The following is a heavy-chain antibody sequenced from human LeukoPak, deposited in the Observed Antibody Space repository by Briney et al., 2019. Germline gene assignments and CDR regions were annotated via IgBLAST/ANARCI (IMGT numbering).Heavy chain of an antibody. Sequence: ASVKVSCKASGYTFTSYDINWVRQATGQGLEWMGWMNPNSGNTGYAQKFQGRVTITRNTSISTAYMELSSLRSEDTAVYYCARDTGYSGSYNYWGQGTLVTVSS. V-gene: IGHV1-8*03. D-gene: IGHD1-26*01. CDR1: GYTFTSYD. CDR3: ARDTGYSGSYNY. J-gene: IGHJ4*02. CDR2: MNPNSGNT.